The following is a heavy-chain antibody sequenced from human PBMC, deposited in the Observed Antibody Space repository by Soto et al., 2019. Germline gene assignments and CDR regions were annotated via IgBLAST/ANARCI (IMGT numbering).Heavy chain of an antibody. CDR1: GYTFTSYG. D-gene: IGHD6-13*01. V-gene: IGHV1-18*01. CDR2: ISAYNGNT. CDR3: ESMAAAGTVDY. Sequence: QVQLVQSGAEVKKPGASEKVSCKASGYTFTSYGISWVRQAPGQGLEWMGWISAYNGNTTYAQKLQGRVTMTSDTPTSSSYMELRSLRSDDTAVYYSESMAAAGTVDYGGQGTLVAVSS. J-gene: IGHJ4*02.